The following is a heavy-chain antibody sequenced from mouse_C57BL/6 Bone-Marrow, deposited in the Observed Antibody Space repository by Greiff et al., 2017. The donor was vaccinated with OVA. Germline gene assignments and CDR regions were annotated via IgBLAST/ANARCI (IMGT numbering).Heavy chain of an antibody. CDR1: GFTFSSYG. J-gene: IGHJ1*03. Sequence: EVKVVESGGDLVKPGGSLKLSCAASGFTFSSYGMSWVRQTPDKRLEWVATLSSGGSYTYYPDSVKGRVTISRDNAKHTLYLQMSSLKSDGTSMYYCARRWDFYYYGSPPSWYFAVWGTGTTVTVSS. CDR2: LSSGGSYT. CDR3: ARRWDFYYYGSPPSWYFAV. V-gene: IGHV5-6*02. D-gene: IGHD1-1*01.